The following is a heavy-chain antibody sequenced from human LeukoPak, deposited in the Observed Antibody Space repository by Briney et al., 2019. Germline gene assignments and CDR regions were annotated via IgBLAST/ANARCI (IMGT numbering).Heavy chain of an antibody. CDR3: ARDNYYGTGSYPY. D-gene: IGHD3-10*01. V-gene: IGHV4-61*01. CDR1: GGSVSSGSYY. J-gene: IGHJ4*02. Sequence: SETLSLTCTVSGGSVSSGSYYWSWIRQPPGKGLEWIGYIYYSGSTNYNPSLKSRVTISVDTSKNQFSLKLSSVTAADTAVYYCARDNYYGTGSYPYWGQGTLVTVSS. CDR2: IYYSGST.